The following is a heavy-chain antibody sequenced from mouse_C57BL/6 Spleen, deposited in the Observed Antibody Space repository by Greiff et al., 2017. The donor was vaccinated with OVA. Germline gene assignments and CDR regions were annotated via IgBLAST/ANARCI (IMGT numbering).Heavy chain of an antibody. CDR3: ARVYYYGSTTYAMDY. D-gene: IGHD1-1*01. V-gene: IGHV1-82*01. J-gene: IGHJ4*01. CDR1: GYAFSSYW. CDR2: IYPGDGDT. Sequence: VQLQQSGPELVKPGASVKISCKASGYAFSSYWMNWVKQRPGKGLEWIGRIYPGDGDTNYNGKFKGKATLTADKSSSTAYMQLSSLTSEDSAVYFCARVYYYGSTTYAMDYWGQGTSVTVSS.